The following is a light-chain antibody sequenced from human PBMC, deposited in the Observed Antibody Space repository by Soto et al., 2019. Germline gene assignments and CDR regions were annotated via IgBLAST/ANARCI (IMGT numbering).Light chain of an antibody. CDR3: MQPLQSWT. Sequence: DIVMTQSPLSLPVTPGEPASISCRSSQSLLQSNGYNYLDWYLQKPGQSPQLLIYLGSNRASGVPDRFSGSGSGTDFKLKISRVEAEDVGVYYCMQPLQSWTFGQGTKVDIK. V-gene: IGKV2-28*01. J-gene: IGKJ1*01. CDR1: QSLLQSNGYNY. CDR2: LGS.